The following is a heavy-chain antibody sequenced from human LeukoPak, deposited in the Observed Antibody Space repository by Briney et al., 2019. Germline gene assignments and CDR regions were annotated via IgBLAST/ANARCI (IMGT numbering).Heavy chain of an antibody. CDR3: AKGIAAAVYYYYGMDV. J-gene: IGHJ6*02. V-gene: IGHV3-23*01. CDR2: ISGSGGST. D-gene: IGHD6-13*01. CDR1: GFTFSSYA. Sequence: GGSLRLSCSASGFTFSSYAMSWVRQAPGKGLEWVSAISGSGGSTYYADSVKGRFTISRDNSKNTLYLQMNSLRAEDTAVYYCAKGIAAAVYYYYGMDVWGQGTTVTVFS.